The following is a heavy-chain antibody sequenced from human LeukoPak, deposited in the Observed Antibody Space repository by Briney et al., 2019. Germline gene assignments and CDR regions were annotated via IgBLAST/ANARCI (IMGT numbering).Heavy chain of an antibody. CDR3: ARRRGDTVAGPDY. V-gene: IGHV5-51*01. D-gene: IGHD6-19*01. CDR1: EYDFAKYW. Sequence: GESLKISCKGSEYDFAKYWVGWVRQMPGQCLEYMGIIHPGDSNTKYSPSFEGQVIISVDKSISTAYLQWSSLKASDSAIYYCARRRGDTVAGPDYWGQGALVTDSS. J-gene: IGHJ4*02. CDR2: IHPGDSNT.